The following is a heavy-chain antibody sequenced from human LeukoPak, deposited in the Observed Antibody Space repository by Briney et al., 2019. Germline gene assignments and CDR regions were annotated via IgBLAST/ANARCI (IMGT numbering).Heavy chain of an antibody. V-gene: IGHV3-21*01. D-gene: IGHD6-13*01. J-gene: IGHJ3*02. CDR2: ISSSSSYT. CDR3: ARDGTATGTYAFDI. CDR1: TFIFSTYN. Sequence: PGGSLRLSCAASTFIFSTYNMNWVRQAPGEGLEGVSSISSSSSYTYNADSVKGRFTISRDNAKNSLYLQMNSLRVEDTAVYYCARDGTATGTYAFDIWGQGTMVTVSS.